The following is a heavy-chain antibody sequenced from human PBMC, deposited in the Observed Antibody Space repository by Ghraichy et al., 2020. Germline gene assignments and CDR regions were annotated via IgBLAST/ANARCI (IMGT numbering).Heavy chain of an antibody. CDR2: IYSDGRI. CDR1: GSPLSNHY. Sequence: SETLSLTCSVSGSPLSNHYCTWMRQSPGKGLEWIGYIYSDGRINYNPSLKSRLTMSVDASKNQFSLILKSVTAADTAVYFCAIHRLRENNNSGWLLDAWGQGILITVT. D-gene: IGHD6-13*01. V-gene: IGHV4-59*08. CDR3: AIHRLRENNNSGWLLDA. J-gene: IGHJ5*02.